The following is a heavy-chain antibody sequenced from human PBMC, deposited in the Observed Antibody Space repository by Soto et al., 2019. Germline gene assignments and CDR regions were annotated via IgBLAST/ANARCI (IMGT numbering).Heavy chain of an antibody. D-gene: IGHD5-12*01. V-gene: IGHV4-39*01. Sequence: QLQMQESGPGLVKPSETLSLTCTVSAGSVSRDSYYWGWVRQPPGKGLEWIGRVYYTGTTYYTPSLKSRVTISVDTSKNQLSLILRSVTAADTAVYYCARPDRVYGPPYSACFDHWGQGTLVTVSS. CDR1: AGSVSRDSYY. CDR3: ARPDRVYGPPYSACFDH. CDR2: VYYTGTT. J-gene: IGHJ4*02.